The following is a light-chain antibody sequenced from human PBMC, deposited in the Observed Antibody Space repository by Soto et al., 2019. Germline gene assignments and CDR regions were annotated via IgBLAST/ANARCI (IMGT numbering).Light chain of an antibody. CDR1: SSDVGSYSL. V-gene: IGLV2-23*01. Sequence: QSALTQPASVSGSPGQSITISCTGSSSDVGSYSLLSWYQHHPGKAPKVIIYEGNKRPSGFSNRFSGSKSGNTASLTISGLQAEDEADYYCCSYAGDSIYVFGTGTKVTVL. CDR2: EGN. CDR3: CSYAGDSIYV. J-gene: IGLJ1*01.